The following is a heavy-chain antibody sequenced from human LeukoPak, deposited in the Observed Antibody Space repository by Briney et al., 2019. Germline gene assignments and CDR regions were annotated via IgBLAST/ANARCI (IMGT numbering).Heavy chain of an antibody. V-gene: IGHV3-74*01. CDR1: GFIFRSHW. CDR3: ASVGATGLGAFDI. CDR2: IISDGSNT. Sequence: GGSLRLSCAASGFIFRSHWMHWVRQAPGGGLVWVSCIISDGSNTRNADSVKGRFTTSRDNAKNTLYLQMNSLRVEDTAVYYCASVGATGLGAFDIWGQGTMVTVSS. J-gene: IGHJ3*02. D-gene: IGHD1-26*01.